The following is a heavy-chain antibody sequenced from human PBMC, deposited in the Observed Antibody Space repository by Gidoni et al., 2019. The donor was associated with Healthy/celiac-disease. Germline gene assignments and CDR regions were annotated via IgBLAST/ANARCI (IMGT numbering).Heavy chain of an antibody. Sequence: QITLKESGPTLVKPTQTLTLTFTFSGFSLTTSGVGVGWIRQPPGKDLEWLALIYWNDDKRYSPSLKSRLTITKDTSKNQVVLTMTNMDPVDTATYYCAHTSSSWYEDYWGQGTLVTVSS. V-gene: IGHV2-5*01. CDR2: IYWNDDK. CDR3: AHTSSSWYEDY. D-gene: IGHD6-13*01. J-gene: IGHJ4*02. CDR1: GFSLTTSGVG.